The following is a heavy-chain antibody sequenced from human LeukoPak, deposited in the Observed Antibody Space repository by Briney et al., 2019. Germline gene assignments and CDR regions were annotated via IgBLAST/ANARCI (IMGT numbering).Heavy chain of an antibody. CDR2: ISAYNGNT. J-gene: IGHJ4*02. Sequence: EASVKVSCKASGYTFTSYGISWVRQAPGQGLEWVGWISAYNGNTNHAQKLQGRVTMTTDTSTSTAYMELRSLRSDDTAVYYCARDNYYDSSGYYANFDYWGQGTLVTVSS. CDR3: ARDNYYDSSGYYANFDY. CDR1: GYTFTSYG. V-gene: IGHV1-18*01. D-gene: IGHD3-22*01.